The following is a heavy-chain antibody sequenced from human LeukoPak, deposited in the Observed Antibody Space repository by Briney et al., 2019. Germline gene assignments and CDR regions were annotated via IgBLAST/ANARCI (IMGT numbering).Heavy chain of an antibody. D-gene: IGHD1-26*01. V-gene: IGHV4-39*02. CDR2: IYYSGST. Sequence: SETLSLTCTVSGGSISSSSYYWGWIRQPPGKGLEWIGSIYYSGSTYYNPSLKSRVTISVDTSKNQFSLKLSSVTAADTAVYYCAREQWEPHRPFDYWGQGPLVTVSS. CDR1: GGSISSSSYY. CDR3: AREQWEPHRPFDY. J-gene: IGHJ4*02.